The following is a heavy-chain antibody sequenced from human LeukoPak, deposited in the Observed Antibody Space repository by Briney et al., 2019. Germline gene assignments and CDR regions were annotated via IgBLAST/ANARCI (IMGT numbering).Heavy chain of an antibody. CDR2: ITSSGTYI. D-gene: IGHD1-26*01. CDR1: GFTFSSYA. CDR3: ARDPYSGNYGNYYYYYMDV. Sequence: GGSLRLSCAASGFTFSSYAMSWVRQAPGRALEWVSSITSSGTYIFYADSVKGRFTISRDNAKNSLYLQMNSLGPEDTAVYYCARDPYSGNYGNYYYYYMDVWGKGTTVTISS. J-gene: IGHJ6*03. V-gene: IGHV3-21*01.